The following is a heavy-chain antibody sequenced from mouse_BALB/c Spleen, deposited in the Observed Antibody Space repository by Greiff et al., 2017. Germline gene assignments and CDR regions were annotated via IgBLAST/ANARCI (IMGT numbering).Heavy chain of an antibody. CDR2: IDPANGNT. Sequence: EVMLVESGAELVKPGASVKLSCTASGFNIKDTYMHWVKQRPEQGLEWIGRIDPANGNTKYDPKFQGKATITADTSSNTAYLQLSSLTSEDTAVYYCAPTTDYYFDYWGQGTTLTVSS. V-gene: IGHV14-3*02. J-gene: IGHJ2*01. CDR1: GFNIKDTY. D-gene: IGHD1-1*01. CDR3: APTTDYYFDY.